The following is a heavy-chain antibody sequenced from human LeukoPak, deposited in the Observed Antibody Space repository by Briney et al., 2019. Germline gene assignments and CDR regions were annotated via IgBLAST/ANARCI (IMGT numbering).Heavy chain of an antibody. V-gene: IGHV4-59*13. CDR3: ARVSFVSGSYYVPLIDY. CDR2: IYYSGSS. CDR1: GGSISSYY. D-gene: IGHD1-26*01. Sequence: SETLSLTCTVSGGSISSYYWSWIRQPPGKGLEWIGYIYYSGSSNYNPSLKSRVTISVDTSKNQFSLKLSSVTAADTAVYYCARVSFVSGSYYVPLIDYWGQGTLVTVSS. J-gene: IGHJ4*02.